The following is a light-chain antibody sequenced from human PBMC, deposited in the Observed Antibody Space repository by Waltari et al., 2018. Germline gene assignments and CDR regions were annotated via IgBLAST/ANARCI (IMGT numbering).Light chain of an antibody. V-gene: IGKV3-11*01. CDR2: DAS. CDR1: QNVNTY. CDR3: QQRSDWPPT. J-gene: IGKJ2*01. Sequence: EIVLTQSPATLSLSPGERATLSCRASQNVNTYVAWLQQRPGQAPRLLIYDASNRATGIPPRLSGSGSGTDFTLTISSLDPEDFAVYYCQQRSDWPPTFGQGTKLEIK.